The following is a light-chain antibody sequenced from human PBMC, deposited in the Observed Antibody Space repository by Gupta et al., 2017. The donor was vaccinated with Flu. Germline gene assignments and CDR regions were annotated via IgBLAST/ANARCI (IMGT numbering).Light chain of an antibody. CDR3: QQYNNWPPGRT. CDR2: GAS. V-gene: IGKV3-15*01. J-gene: IGKJ1*01. Sequence: EIVMTQSPATLSVSRGERATLSCRASQSVSSNLAWYQQKPGQAPRLLIYGASTRATGIPARFSGSGSGTEFTLTISSLQSEDFAVYYCQQYNNWPPGRTFGQGTKVEI. CDR1: QSVSSN.